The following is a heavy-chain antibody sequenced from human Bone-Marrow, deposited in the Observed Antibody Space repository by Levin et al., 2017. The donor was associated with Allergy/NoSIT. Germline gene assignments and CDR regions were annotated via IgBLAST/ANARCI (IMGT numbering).Heavy chain of an antibody. D-gene: IGHD3-16*01. CDR3: ARWGETAGLDY. V-gene: IGHV3-7*01. Sequence: SGGSLRLSCAASGFTFSSYWMGWVRQAPGKGLEWVANIRQDGNETPYVDSVKGRFTISRDNAKNSVHLQMHSLRPEDTALYHCARWGETAGLDYWGQGALVTVSS. J-gene: IGHJ4*02. CDR2: IRQDGNET. CDR1: GFTFSSYW.